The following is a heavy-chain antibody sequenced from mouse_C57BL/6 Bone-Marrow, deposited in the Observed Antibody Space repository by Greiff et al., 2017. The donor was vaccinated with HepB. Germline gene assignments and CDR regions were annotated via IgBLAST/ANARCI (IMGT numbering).Heavy chain of an antibody. D-gene: IGHD1-1*01. CDR3: ARDNYGSSYWYFDV. CDR2: INPSTGGT. CDR1: GYSFTGYY. V-gene: IGHV1-42*01. J-gene: IGHJ1*03. Sequence: EVQLQQSGPELVKPGASVKISCKASGYSFTGYYMNWVKQSPEKSLEWIGEINPSTGGTTYNQKFKAKATLTVDKSSSTAYMQLKSLTSEDSAVYYCARDNYGSSYWYFDVWGTGTTVTVSS.